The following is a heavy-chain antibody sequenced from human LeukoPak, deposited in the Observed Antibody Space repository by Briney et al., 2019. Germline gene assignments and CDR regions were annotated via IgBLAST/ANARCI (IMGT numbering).Heavy chain of an antibody. V-gene: IGHV4-59*01. CDR2: IYYSGST. D-gene: IGHD5-12*01. CDR1: GGSISSYY. CDR3: ARARGYDPPAFYYYYMDV. Sequence: PSETLSLTCTVSGGSISSYYWSWIRQPPGKGLEWIGYIYYSGSTNYNPSLKSRVTISVDTSKNQFSLKLSSVTAADTAVYYCARARGYDPPAFYYYYMDVWGKGTTVTVSS. J-gene: IGHJ6*03.